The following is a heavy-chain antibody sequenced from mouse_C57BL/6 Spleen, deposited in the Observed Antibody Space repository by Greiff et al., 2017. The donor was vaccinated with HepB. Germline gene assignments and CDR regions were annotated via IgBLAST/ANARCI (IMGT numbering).Heavy chain of an antibody. Sequence: QVKLQQPGAELVKPGASVKLSCTASGYTITHYWMHWVKQRPGRGLEWIGRLAPNSGGTKYNEKFTGKATLTVDKPSHTAYMQLSSRTSTDTAIYDCARCRDYDGYAMDYWGQGTSVTVSS. J-gene: IGHJ4*01. CDR1: GYTITHYW. CDR3: ARCRDYDGYAMDY. D-gene: IGHD2-4*01. V-gene: IGHV1-72*01. CDR2: LAPNSGGT.